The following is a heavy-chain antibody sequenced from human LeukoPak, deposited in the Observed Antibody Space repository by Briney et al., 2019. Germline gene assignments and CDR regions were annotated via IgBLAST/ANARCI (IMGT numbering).Heavy chain of an antibody. J-gene: IGHJ4*02. CDR2: INPNSGGT. CDR3: ARVGYSSGWYDY. V-gene: IGHV1-2*02. D-gene: IGHD6-19*01. Sequence: ASVKVSCKASGYTFTGYYMHWVRQAPGQGLEWMGWINPNSGGTNYAQKFQGRVAMTRDTSISTAYMELSRLRSDDTAVYYCARVGYSSGWYDYWGQGTLVTVSS. CDR1: GYTFTGYY.